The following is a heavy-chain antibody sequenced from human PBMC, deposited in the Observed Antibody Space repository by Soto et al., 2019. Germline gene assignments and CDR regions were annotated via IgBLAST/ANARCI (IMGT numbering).Heavy chain of an antibody. CDR2: ISGSGGST. CDR3: AKVTGLWLQLHHFDY. D-gene: IGHD5-12*01. J-gene: IGHJ4*02. CDR1: GFTFSSYS. V-gene: IGHV3-23*01. Sequence: PGGSLRLSCAASGFTFSSYSMSWVRQAPGKGLEWVSAISGSGGSTYYADSVKGRFTISRDNSKNTLYLQMNSLRAEDTAVYYCAKVTGLWLQLHHFDYWGQGTLVTVSS.